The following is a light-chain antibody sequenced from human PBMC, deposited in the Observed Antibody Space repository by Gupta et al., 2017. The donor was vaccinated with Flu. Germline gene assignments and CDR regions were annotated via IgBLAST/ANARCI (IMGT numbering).Light chain of an antibody. CDR1: SSEVGGYNY. V-gene: IGLV2-14*01. Sequence: QSALTQSASASGSPGKSITISCTGTSSEVGGYNYVSWYQQHPGKAPKLMIYEVSNRPSGVSTRFSGSKSGNTASLTISGLQAEDEADYYCIAYTSSSTLVFGGGTKLTVL. CDR2: EVS. CDR3: IAYTSSSTLV. J-gene: IGLJ3*02.